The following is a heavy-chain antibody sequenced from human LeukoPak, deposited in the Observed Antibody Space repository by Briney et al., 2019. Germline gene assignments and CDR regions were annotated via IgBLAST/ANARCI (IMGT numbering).Heavy chain of an antibody. CDR1: GFTFSNYA. J-gene: IGHJ4*02. CDR3: AKTQQQLENPTFDY. D-gene: IGHD1-1*01. Sequence: PGGSLRLSCAASGFTFSNYAMGWVRQAPGKGLEWVSSITGSGGRTYYADSVKGRFTISRDNSKNTLYLQMNSLRAEDTAVYYCAKTQQQLENPTFDYWGQGTLVTVSS. CDR2: ITGSGGRT. V-gene: IGHV3-23*01.